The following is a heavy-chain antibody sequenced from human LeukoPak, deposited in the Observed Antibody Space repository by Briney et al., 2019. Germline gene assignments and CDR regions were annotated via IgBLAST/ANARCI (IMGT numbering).Heavy chain of an antibody. J-gene: IGHJ4*02. CDR3: ATGLIVIVKEALWNDF. V-gene: IGHV1-2*02. CDR2: INPNSGGT. D-gene: IGHD2/OR15-2a*01. Sequence: GASVKVSCKASGYTFTGYYMHWVRQAPGQGLEWMGWINPNSGGTNYAQKFQGRVTMTRDTSISTAYMELSRLRSDDTAVYYCATGLIVIVKEALWNDFWGQGTLVTVSS. CDR1: GYTFTGYY.